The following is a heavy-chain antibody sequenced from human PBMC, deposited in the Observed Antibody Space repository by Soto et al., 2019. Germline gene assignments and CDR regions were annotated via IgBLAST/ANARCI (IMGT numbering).Heavy chain of an antibody. D-gene: IGHD3-22*01. CDR2: IWYDGSKK. CDR1: GFTFSSSG. Sequence: GGSLRLSCAASGFTFSSSGMHWVRQAPGKGLEWVAIIWYDGSKKYYADSVKGRFTISRDNSKNTVYLQMNSLRAEDTAVYYCARAPFTIYDTSGYYDYWGQGTLVTVSS. V-gene: IGHV3-33*01. J-gene: IGHJ4*02. CDR3: ARAPFTIYDTSGYYDY.